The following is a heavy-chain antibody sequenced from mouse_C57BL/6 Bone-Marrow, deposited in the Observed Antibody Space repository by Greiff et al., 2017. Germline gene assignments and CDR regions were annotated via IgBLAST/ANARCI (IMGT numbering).Heavy chain of an antibody. D-gene: IGHD2-3*01. CDR3: TVDGYSDY. J-gene: IGHJ2*01. V-gene: IGHV1-15*01. CDR2: IDPETGGT. Sequence: VQLQQSGAELVRPGASVTLSCKASGYTFTDYEMHWVKQTPVHGLEWIGAIDPETGGTAYNQKFKGKAILTADKSSSTASMELRSLTSEDSAVYYCTVDGYSDYWGQGTTLTVSS. CDR1: GYTFTDYE.